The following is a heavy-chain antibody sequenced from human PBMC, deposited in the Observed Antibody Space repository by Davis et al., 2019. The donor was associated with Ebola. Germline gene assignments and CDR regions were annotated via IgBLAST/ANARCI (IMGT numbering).Heavy chain of an antibody. CDR3: ARRSFWSGNRDTNWFDP. CDR2: INHIGRT. V-gene: IGHV4-34*01. D-gene: IGHD3-3*01. J-gene: IGHJ5*02. Sequence: SETLSLTCAVYGGSLRGYYWSWIRQPPGKGLEWMGEINHIGRTNYNPSLKSRVTMSVDTSKNHFSLNVRSVTAADTAVYYCARRSFWSGNRDTNWFDPWGQGTLVSVSS. CDR1: GGSLRGYY.